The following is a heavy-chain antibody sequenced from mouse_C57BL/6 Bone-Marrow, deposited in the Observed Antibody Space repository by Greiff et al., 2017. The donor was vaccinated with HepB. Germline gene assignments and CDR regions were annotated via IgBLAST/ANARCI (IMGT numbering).Heavy chain of an antibody. CDR3: VRRESSGPAWFAY. D-gene: IGHD3-2*02. CDR2: IYPGDGDT. CDR1: GYAFSSSW. V-gene: IGHV1-82*01. J-gene: IGHJ3*01. Sequence: QVQLQQSGPELVKPGASVKISCKASGYAFSSSWMNWVTQRPGKGLEWIGRIYPGDGDTNYNGKFKGKATLTADQSSSTAYMQLSSLTSEDSAVYCCVRRESSGPAWFAYGAKGLWSLSLQ.